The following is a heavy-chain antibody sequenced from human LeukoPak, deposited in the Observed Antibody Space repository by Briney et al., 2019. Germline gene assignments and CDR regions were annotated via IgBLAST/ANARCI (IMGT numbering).Heavy chain of an antibody. Sequence: SETLSLTCAVYGGSFSNYYWTRIRQPPGKGLEWIGEIHHSGSTSYNPSLKSRVTISVDTSKNQISLNLSSMTAADTAVYFCARGSVAAAGTRFFEYWGQGTLVTVSA. CDR2: IHHSGST. J-gene: IGHJ4*02. CDR1: GGSFSNYY. V-gene: IGHV4-34*01. CDR3: ARGSVAAAGTRFFEY. D-gene: IGHD6-13*01.